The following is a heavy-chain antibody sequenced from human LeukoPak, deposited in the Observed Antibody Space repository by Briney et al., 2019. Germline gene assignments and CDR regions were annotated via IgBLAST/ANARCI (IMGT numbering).Heavy chain of an antibody. CDR1: GFTFSNAW. CDR2: IKSKTDGGTT. D-gene: IGHD1-1*01. CDR3: TTEVGATTGTTPDYYYYGMDV. Sequence: GGSLRLSCAASGFTFSNAWMSWVRQAPGKGLEWVCRIKSKTDGGTTDYAAPVKGSFTISRDDSKNTLYLQMNSLKTEDTAVYYCTTEVGATTGTTPDYYYYGMDVWGKGTTVTVSS. V-gene: IGHV3-15*01. J-gene: IGHJ6*04.